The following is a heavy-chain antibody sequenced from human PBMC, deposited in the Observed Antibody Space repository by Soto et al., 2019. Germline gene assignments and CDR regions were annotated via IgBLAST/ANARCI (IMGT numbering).Heavy chain of an antibody. CDR2: IVVGSGNT. D-gene: IGHD6-6*01. Sequence: SVKVSCKASGFTFTSSAMQWVRQARGQRLGWIGWIVVGSGNTNYAQKFQERVTITRDMSTSTAYMELSSLRSEDTAVYYCAATSSIAAYDAFDIWGQGTMVTVSS. V-gene: IGHV1-58*02. J-gene: IGHJ3*02. CDR3: AATSSIAAYDAFDI. CDR1: GFTFTSSA.